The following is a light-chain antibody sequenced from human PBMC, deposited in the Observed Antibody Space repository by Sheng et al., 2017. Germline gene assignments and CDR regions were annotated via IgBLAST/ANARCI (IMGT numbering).Light chain of an antibody. J-gene: IGKJ1*01. CDR1: QSVGSDY. CDR2: GAS. Sequence: EIVLTQSPGTLSLSPGERATLSCRASQSVGSDYFAWYQHKPGQAPRLLIYGASSRATGTPDRFSGGGSGTDFTLTISRLEPEDFAVYYCQQFGSSPVTFGRGTKVEIK. CDR3: QQFGSSPVT. V-gene: IGKV3-20*01.